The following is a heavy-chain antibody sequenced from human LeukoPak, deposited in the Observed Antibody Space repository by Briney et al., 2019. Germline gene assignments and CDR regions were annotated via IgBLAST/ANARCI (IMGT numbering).Heavy chain of an antibody. Sequence: ASVKVSCKVSGYTLTELSMHWVRQAPGKGREWMGGLDPEDGETIYAQKFQGRVTMTEDTSTDTAYMELSSLRSEDTAVYYCATAPIYCSSTSCYHLDYWGQGTLVTVSS. CDR2: LDPEDGET. J-gene: IGHJ4*02. D-gene: IGHD2-2*01. CDR3: ATAPIYCSSTSCYHLDY. CDR1: GYTLTELS. V-gene: IGHV1-24*01.